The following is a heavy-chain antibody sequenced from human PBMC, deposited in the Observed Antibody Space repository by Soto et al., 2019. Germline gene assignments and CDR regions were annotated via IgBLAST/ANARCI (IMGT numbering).Heavy chain of an antibody. Sequence: PSETLSLTCTVSGGSVSSGGYYWSWVRQHPEKGLEWIGYIYDSGSTYYSPSLRRRLTISADTSSNQFSLKLTSVTAAGTAVYYCARGREKWLMSWGQGTLVTVSS. CDR2: IYDSGST. V-gene: IGHV4-31*03. CDR1: GGSVSSGGYY. CDR3: ARGREKWLMS. J-gene: IGHJ4*02. D-gene: IGHD2-8*01.